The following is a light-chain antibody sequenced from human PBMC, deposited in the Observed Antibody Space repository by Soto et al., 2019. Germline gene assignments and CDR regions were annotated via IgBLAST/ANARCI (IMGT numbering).Light chain of an antibody. V-gene: IGKV1-5*03. CDR3: QQYNSYSPT. CDR1: QSISSW. CDR2: KPS. Sequence: DIQMTQSPSTLSASVGDRVTITCRASQSISSWLAWYQQKPGKAPKLLIYKPSSLESGVPSSFSGSGSGTEFTLTISSLQHDDLATYYCQQYNSYSPTFGQGTKVEIK. J-gene: IGKJ1*01.